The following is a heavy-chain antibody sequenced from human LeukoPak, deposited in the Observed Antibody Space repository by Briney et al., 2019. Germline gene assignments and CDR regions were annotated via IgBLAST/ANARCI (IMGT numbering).Heavy chain of an antibody. CDR1: GFTFSSYG. V-gene: IGHV3-33*01. CDR2: IWYDGSNK. CDR3: ARDKGTDGMDV. J-gene: IGHJ6*02. Sequence: GGSLRLSCAASGFTFSSYGMHWVRQAPGKGLEWVAVIWYDGSNKYYADSVKGRFTISRDNSKNTLYLQMNSLRAEDTAVYYCARDKGTDGMDVWGQGTTVTVSS.